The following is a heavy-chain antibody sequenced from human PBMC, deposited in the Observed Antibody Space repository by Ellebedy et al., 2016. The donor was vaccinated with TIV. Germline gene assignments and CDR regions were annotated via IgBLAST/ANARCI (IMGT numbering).Heavy chain of an antibody. D-gene: IGHD6-19*01. CDR2: ISSSSSTI. V-gene: IGHV3-48*01. Sequence: PGGSLRLSCAASGFTFSSYSMNWVRQAPGKGLEWVSYISSSSSTIYYADSVKGRFTISRDNAKNSLYLQMNSLRAEDTAVYYCARDTRIAVTGLDYWGQGTLFTVSS. CDR3: ARDTRIAVTGLDY. CDR1: GFTFSSYS. J-gene: IGHJ4*02.